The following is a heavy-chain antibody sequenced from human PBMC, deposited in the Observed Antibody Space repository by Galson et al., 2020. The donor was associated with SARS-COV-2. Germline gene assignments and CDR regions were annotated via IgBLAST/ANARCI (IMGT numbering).Heavy chain of an antibody. CDR2: IQYSGFT. D-gene: IGHD3-9*01. Sequence: ASETLSLTCSVSNDSVINDDYYWSWIRQPPGQGLEWIGYIQYSGFTTYNPSLKSRATISIDTSKNQFSLKLTSVTAADTAVYYCARESKDLSAGYFDWLLVFDFWGQGTLVTVSS. V-gene: IGHV4-61*08. CDR1: NDSVINDDYY. CDR3: ARESKDLSAGYFDWLLVFDF. J-gene: IGHJ4*02.